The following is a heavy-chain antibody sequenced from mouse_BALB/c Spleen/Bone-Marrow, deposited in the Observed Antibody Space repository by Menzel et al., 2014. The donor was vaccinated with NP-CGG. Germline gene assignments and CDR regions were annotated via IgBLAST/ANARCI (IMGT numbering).Heavy chain of an antibody. CDR2: IYPANVNT. CDR3: ARCSLLRQAIDY. Sequence: EVKLMESGVELVKPGASVKSSCTASGFNIKDTYMHWVKQRPEQGLEWIGRIYPANVNTKYDPNFQAKATITADTSSNTACLPLRSLTSEYTAVYCCARCSLLRQAIDYWGQGASTTVSS. J-gene: IGHJ4*01. D-gene: IGHD1-1*01. CDR1: GFNIKDTY. V-gene: IGHV14-3*02.